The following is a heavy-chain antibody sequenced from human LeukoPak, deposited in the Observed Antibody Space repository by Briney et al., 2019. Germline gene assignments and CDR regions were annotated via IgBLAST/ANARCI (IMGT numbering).Heavy chain of an antibody. D-gene: IGHD4-17*01. CDR3: ARRGESTNYGDYRFDS. CDR2: INPSSGST. CDR1: GYTFTSYY. Sequence: ASVTVSCKASGYTFTSYYMHWVRQAPGQGLEWMGIINPSSGSTSYAQKFQGRVTMTRDTSTSTVYMELSSLRSEDTAVYYCARRGESTNYGDYRFDSWGQGTLVTVSS. J-gene: IGHJ4*02. V-gene: IGHV1-46*03.